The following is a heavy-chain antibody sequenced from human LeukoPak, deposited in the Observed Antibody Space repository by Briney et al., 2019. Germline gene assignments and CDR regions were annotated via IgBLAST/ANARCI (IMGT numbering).Heavy chain of an antibody. CDR2: ISGSGTGT. V-gene: IGHV3-23*01. J-gene: IGHJ4*02. D-gene: IGHD1-26*01. Sequence: GGSLRLSWAASGFTFSSYSMNWVRQAPGEGLEWVSTISGSGTGTYYTDSVKGRFTISRDNPKNAQYLQMNSLRAEDTAVYYCAKGREWESPLDYWGQGTLVTVSS. CDR3: AKGREWESPLDY. CDR1: GFTFSSYS.